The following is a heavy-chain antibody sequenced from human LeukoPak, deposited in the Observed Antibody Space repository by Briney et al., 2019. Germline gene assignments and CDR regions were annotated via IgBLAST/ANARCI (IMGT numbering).Heavy chain of an antibody. Sequence: SETLPLTCAVYGGSFSGYYWSWIRQPPGKGLEWIGEINHSGSTNYNPSLKSRVTISVDTSKNQSSLKLSSVTAADTAVYYCARFVQNKQLVFDYWGQGTLVTVSS. D-gene: IGHD6-6*01. J-gene: IGHJ4*02. V-gene: IGHV4-34*01. CDR2: INHSGST. CDR3: ARFVQNKQLVFDY. CDR1: GGSFSGYY.